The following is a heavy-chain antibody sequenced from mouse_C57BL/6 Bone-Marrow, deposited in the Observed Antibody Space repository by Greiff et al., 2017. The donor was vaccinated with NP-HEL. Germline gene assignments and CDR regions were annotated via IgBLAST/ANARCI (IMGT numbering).Heavy chain of an antibody. CDR2: IDPSDSYT. J-gene: IGHJ3*01. CDR3: ARVYDYDDWFAY. D-gene: IGHD2-4*01. Sequence: QVQLQQPGAELVMPGASVKLSCKASGYTFTSYWMHWVKQRPGQGLEWIGEIDPSDSYTNYNQKFKGKSTLTVDKSSSTAYMQLSSLTSEDSAVYYCARVYDYDDWFAYWGQVALVTVSA. CDR1: GYTFTSYW. V-gene: IGHV1-69*01.